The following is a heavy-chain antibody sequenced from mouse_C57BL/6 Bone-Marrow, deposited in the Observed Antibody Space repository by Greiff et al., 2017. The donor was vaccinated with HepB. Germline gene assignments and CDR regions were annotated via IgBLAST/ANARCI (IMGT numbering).Heavy chain of an antibody. CDR2: IYPRSGNT. CDR1: GYTFTSYG. D-gene: IGHD2-12*01. J-gene: IGHJ3*01. Sequence: VKVVESGAELARPGASVKLSCKASGYTFTSYGISWVKQRTGQGLEWIGEIYPRSGNTYYNEKFKGKATLTADKSSSTAYMELRSLTSEDSAVYFCARSGDYSRFAYWGQGTLVTVSA. CDR3: ARSGDYSRFAY. V-gene: IGHV1-81*01.